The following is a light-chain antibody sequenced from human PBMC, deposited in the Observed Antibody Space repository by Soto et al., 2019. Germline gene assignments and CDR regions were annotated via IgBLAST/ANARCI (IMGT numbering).Light chain of an antibody. V-gene: IGKV1-39*01. Sequence: QMTQSPSSLSASGGDRVTITCRASQSISSYLNWYQQKPGKAPKLLIYAASSLQSGVPSRFSGSGSGTDFTLTISSLQPEDFATYYCQQSYSTPITFGQGTRLEIK. CDR2: AAS. CDR1: QSISSY. CDR3: QQSYSTPIT. J-gene: IGKJ5*01.